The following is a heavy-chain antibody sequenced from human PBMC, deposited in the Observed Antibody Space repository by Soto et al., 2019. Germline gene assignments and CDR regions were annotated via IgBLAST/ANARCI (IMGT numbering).Heavy chain of an antibody. CDR1: GFTFSGSA. Sequence: GGSLRLSCAASGFTFSGSAMHWVRQASGKGLEWVGRIRSKANSYATAYAASVKGRFTISRDDSKNTAYLQMNSLKTEDTAVYYCTRHRASDSPQISGMDVWGQGTTVTVSS. V-gene: IGHV3-73*01. CDR3: TRHRASDSPQISGMDV. J-gene: IGHJ6*02. D-gene: IGHD2-15*01. CDR2: IRSKANSYAT.